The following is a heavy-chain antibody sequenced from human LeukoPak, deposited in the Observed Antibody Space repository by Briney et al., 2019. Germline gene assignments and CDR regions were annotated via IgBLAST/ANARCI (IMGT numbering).Heavy chain of an antibody. V-gene: IGHV3-30*04. D-gene: IGHD3-3*01. CDR3: ARVGVNVLRFLEWPLAWFDP. CDR2: ISYDASKI. J-gene: IGHJ5*02. CDR1: GFTLSSYA. Sequence: PGGSLRLSCAASGFTLSSYAMHWVRQAPGKGLEWVAVISYDASKIYYADSVKGRFTISRDNAKNSLYLQMNSLRAEDTAVYYCARVGVNVLRFLEWPLAWFDPWGQGTLVTVSS.